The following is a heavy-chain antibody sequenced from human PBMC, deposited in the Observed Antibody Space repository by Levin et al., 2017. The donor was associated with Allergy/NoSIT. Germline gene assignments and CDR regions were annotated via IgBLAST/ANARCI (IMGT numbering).Heavy chain of an antibody. Sequence: PGESLKISCKASGGTFSSYAISWVRQAPGQGLEWMGGIIPIFGTANYAQKFQGRVTITADESTSTAYMELSSLRSEDTAVYYCASGGNSGSYYVFDYWGQGTLVTVSS. V-gene: IGHV1-69*01. D-gene: IGHD1-26*01. CDR2: IIPIFGTA. J-gene: IGHJ4*02. CDR3: ASGGNSGSYYVFDY. CDR1: GGTFSSYA.